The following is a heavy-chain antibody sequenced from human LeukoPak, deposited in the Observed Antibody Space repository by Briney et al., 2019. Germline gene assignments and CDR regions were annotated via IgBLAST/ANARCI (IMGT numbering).Heavy chain of an antibody. Sequence: GGSLRLSCAASGFTVSSNYMSWVRQAPGKGLEWVSVIYSGGSTYYANSVKGRFTISRDNPKNTLYLQMNSLRAEDTAVYYCARDNAVPGRGYYFDYWGQGTLVTVSS. D-gene: IGHD6-19*01. CDR2: IYSGGST. CDR1: GFTVSSNY. V-gene: IGHV3-53*01. J-gene: IGHJ4*02. CDR3: ARDNAVPGRGYYFDY.